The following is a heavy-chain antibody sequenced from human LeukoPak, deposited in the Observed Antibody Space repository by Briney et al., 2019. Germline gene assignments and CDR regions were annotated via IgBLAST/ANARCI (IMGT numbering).Heavy chain of an antibody. CDR2: IYSGGST. J-gene: IGHJ4*02. CDR3: AKVISGNYYDSSGYYSD. CDR1: GFTVSSNY. Sequence: GGSLRLSCAASGFTVSSNYMSWVRQAPGKGLEWVSVIYSGGSTYYADSVKGRFTISRDNSKNTLYLQMNSLRAEDTAVYYCAKVISGNYYDSSGYYSDWGQGTLVTVSS. D-gene: IGHD3-22*01. V-gene: IGHV3-53*01.